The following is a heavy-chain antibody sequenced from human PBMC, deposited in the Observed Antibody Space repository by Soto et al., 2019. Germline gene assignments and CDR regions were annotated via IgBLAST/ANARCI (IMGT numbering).Heavy chain of an antibody. CDR2: IYHSGST. J-gene: IGHJ6*02. V-gene: IGHV4-4*02. Sequence: SETLSLTCAVSGGSISSSNWWSWVRQPPGKGLEWIGEIYHSGSTNYNPSLKSRVTISVDKSKNQFSLKLSSVTAADTAVYYCARDKYSAYYYYGMDVWGQGTTVTVSS. CDR1: GGSISSSNW. D-gene: IGHD2-15*01. CDR3: ARDKYSAYYYYGMDV.